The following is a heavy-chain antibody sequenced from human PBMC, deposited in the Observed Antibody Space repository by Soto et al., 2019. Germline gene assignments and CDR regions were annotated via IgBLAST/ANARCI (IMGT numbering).Heavy chain of an antibody. CDR1: GGTFSSYA. J-gene: IGHJ4*02. Sequence: QVQLVQSGAEVKKPGSSVKVSCKASGGTFSSYAISWVRQAPGQGLEWMGGIIPIFGTANYAQKFQGRVTITADESTSTAYMELRSLRSEDTAVYYCVSARPKKSTIRSGWYVWGQGTLVTVSS. CDR2: IIPIFGTA. V-gene: IGHV1-69*01. D-gene: IGHD6-19*01. CDR3: VSARPKKSTIRSGWYV.